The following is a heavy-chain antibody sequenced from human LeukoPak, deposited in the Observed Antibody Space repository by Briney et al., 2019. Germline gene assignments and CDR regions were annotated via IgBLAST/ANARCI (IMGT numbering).Heavy chain of an antibody. CDR2: ISYDGSNK. CDR1: GFTFSSYA. D-gene: IGHD6-19*01. Sequence: GRSLRLSCAAYGFTFSSYAMHWVRQAPGKGLEWVAVISYDGSNKYYADSVKGRFTISRDNSKNTLYLQMNSLRAEDTAVYYCARDSEWLVMWLLDYWGQGTLVTVSS. CDR3: ARDSEWLVMWLLDY. V-gene: IGHV3-30*04. J-gene: IGHJ4*02.